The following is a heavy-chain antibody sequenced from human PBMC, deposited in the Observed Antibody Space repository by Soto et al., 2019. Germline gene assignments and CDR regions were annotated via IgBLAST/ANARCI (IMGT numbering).Heavy chain of an antibody. V-gene: IGHV3-48*02. J-gene: IGHJ4*02. CDR2: ISSSSSTI. Sequence: PGGSLRLSCAASGFTFSSYSMNWVRQAPGKGLEWVSYISSSSSTIYYADSVKGRFTISRDNAKNSLYLQMNSLRDEDTAVYYCARDLRINYYDGSGYYYTLAYWGQGTLVTVSS. CDR3: ARDLRINYYDGSGYYYTLAY. CDR1: GFTFSSYS. D-gene: IGHD3-22*01.